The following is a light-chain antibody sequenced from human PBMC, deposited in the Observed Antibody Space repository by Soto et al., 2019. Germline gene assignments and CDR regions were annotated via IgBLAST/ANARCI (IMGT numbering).Light chain of an antibody. Sequence: ASRRTQSPSSLSASTGDRVTITCRASQGISSYLAWYQQKPGKAPKLLIYAASTLQSGVPSRFSGSGSGTDFTLTISCLQSEDFATYYCQQYYSYPWTFGQGTKVDI. J-gene: IGKJ1*01. CDR2: AAS. CDR1: QGISSY. CDR3: QQYYSYPWT. V-gene: IGKV1-8*01.